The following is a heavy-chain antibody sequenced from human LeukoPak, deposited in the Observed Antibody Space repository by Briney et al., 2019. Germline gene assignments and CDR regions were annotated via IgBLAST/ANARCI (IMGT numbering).Heavy chain of an antibody. CDR3: ARDNRGGRGYYYDSSGWTEIDY. CDR1: GYTFTSYA. D-gene: IGHD3-22*01. V-gene: IGHV1-18*01. Sequence: GASVKVSCKASGYTFTSYAISWVRQAPGQGLEWMGWISSYNGNTHYAQKLQGRVTMTTDTSTSTAYMELRSLRSDDTAVYYCARDNRGGRGYYYDSSGWTEIDYWGQGTLVTVSS. J-gene: IGHJ4*02. CDR2: ISSYNGNT.